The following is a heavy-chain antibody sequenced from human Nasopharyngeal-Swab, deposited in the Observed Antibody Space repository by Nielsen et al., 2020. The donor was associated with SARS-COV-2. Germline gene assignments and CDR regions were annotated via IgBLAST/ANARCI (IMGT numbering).Heavy chain of an antibody. V-gene: IGHV1-18*04. CDR1: GYTFTSYG. CDR3: ARLSYCGGDCYWSFIDY. CDR2: ISAYNGNT. Sequence: ASVKVSCKASGYTFTSYGISWVQQAPGQGLEWMGWISAYNGNTNYAQKLQGRVTMTTDTSTSTAYMELRSLRSDDTAVYYCARLSYCGGDCYWSFIDYWGRGTLVTVSS. J-gene: IGHJ4*02. D-gene: IGHD2-21*02.